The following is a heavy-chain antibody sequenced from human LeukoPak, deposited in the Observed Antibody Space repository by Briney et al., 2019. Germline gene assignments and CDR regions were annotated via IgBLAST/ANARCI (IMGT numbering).Heavy chain of an antibody. J-gene: IGHJ4*02. V-gene: IGHV3-74*01. CDR1: GFTFNNYW. CDR3: AKVFSGGNSIVDY. D-gene: IGHD4-23*01. CDR2: INSDGSSA. Sequence: PGGSLRLPCAASGFTFNNYWMHWVRQAPGKGLVWVSGINSDGSSATYADSVKGRFTISRDNAKNTLYLEMNSLRAEDMAVYYCAKVFSGGNSIVDYWGQGTLVTVSS.